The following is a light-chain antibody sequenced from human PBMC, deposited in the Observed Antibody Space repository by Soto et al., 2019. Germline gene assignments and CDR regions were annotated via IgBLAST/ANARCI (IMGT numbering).Light chain of an antibody. CDR2: EVT. J-gene: IGLJ1*01. CDR3: SSFTSRDTQV. Sequence: QSALTQPPSVSGSAGQSVTISCTGTSSDVGGYDRVSWYQQPPGKAPKLVICEVTDRPSGVSNRFSGSKSGNTASLTISGLQAEDEADYYCSSFTSRDTQVFGTGTKVTVL. V-gene: IGLV2-18*02. CDR1: SSDVGGYDR.